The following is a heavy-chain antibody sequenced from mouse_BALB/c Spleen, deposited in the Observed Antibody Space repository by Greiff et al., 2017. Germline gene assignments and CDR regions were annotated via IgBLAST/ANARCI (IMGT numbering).Heavy chain of an antibody. CDR2: IWGDGST. V-gene: IGHV2-6-7*01. J-gene: IGHJ4*01. CDR3: ARVTTAPYYYAMDY. Sequence: VQRVESGPGLVAPSQSLSITCTVSGFSLTGYGVNWVRQPPGKGLEWLGMIWGDGSTDYNSALKSRLSISKDNSKSQVFLKMNSLQTDDTARYYCARVTTAPYYYAMDYWGQGTSVTVSS. CDR1: GFSLTGYG. D-gene: IGHD1-2*01.